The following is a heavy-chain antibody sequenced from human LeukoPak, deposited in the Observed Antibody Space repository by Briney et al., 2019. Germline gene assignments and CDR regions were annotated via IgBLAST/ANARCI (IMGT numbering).Heavy chain of an antibody. CDR1: GWSFSGYY. J-gene: IGHJ4*02. CDR3: ASTGYSYGYVAFGFDY. Sequence: SETLSFTCAAHGWSFSGYYWSWIRQPPGKGLEWFGEINHSGSTNYNPSLKSRVTISIDTSKNQFSLKLSSVTAADTAVYYCASTGYSYGYVAFGFDYWSQRTLVTASS. CDR2: INHSGST. D-gene: IGHD5-18*01. V-gene: IGHV4-34*01.